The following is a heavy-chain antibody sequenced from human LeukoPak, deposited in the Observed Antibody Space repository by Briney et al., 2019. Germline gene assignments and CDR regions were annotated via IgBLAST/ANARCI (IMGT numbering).Heavy chain of an antibody. V-gene: IGHV3-48*01. D-gene: IGHD6-13*01. Sequence: PGGSLRLSCAASGFTFSSYSMNWVRQAPGKGLEWVSYISSSSSTIYYADSVKGRFTISRDNAKNSLYLQMNSLRSEDTAVYYCAREQQLKSSYYYYMDVWGKGTTVTISS. CDR2: ISSSSSTI. CDR1: GFTFSSYS. J-gene: IGHJ6*03. CDR3: AREQQLKSSYYYYMDV.